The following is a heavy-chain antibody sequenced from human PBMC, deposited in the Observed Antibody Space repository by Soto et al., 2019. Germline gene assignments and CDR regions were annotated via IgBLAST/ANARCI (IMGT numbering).Heavy chain of an antibody. D-gene: IGHD3-9*01. Sequence: ASVKVSCKASGYTFTSYGISWVRQAPGQGLEWMGWISAYNGNTNYAQKLQGRVTMTTDTSTGTAYMELRSLRSDDTAVYYCARSDFDILTGYRILIDYWGQGTLVTVSS. CDR2: ISAYNGNT. CDR3: ARSDFDILTGYRILIDY. J-gene: IGHJ4*02. V-gene: IGHV1-18*01. CDR1: GYTFTSYG.